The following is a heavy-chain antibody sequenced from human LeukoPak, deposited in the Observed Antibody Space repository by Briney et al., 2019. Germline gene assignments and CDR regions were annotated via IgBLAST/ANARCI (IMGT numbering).Heavy chain of an antibody. V-gene: IGHV1-69*13. CDR3: ARDLGSRDGYNPPNLFDD. CDR1: GGTFSSYA. J-gene: IGHJ4*02. CDR2: IIPIFGRT. Sequence: SVKVSCKASGGTFSSYAISWVRQAPGQGLEWMGGIIPIFGRTNYAQKFQGRGTLTADESTSTAYMELSNLRSEEKAVYYCARDLGSRDGYNPPNLFDDWGPGTLVTVSS. D-gene: IGHD5-24*01.